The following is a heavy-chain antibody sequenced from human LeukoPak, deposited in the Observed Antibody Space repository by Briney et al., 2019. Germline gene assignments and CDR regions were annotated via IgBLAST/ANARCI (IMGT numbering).Heavy chain of an antibody. CDR1: GFTFSSYE. Sequence: GGSLRLSCAASGFTFSSYEMNWVRQAPGKGLEWVSYISSSGSTIYYADSVKGRFTISRDNAKISLYLQMNSLRAEDTAVYYCARVRYSSGWASGGAFDYWGQGTLVTVSS. CDR3: ARVRYSSGWASGGAFDY. J-gene: IGHJ4*02. V-gene: IGHV3-48*03. D-gene: IGHD6-19*01. CDR2: ISSSGSTI.